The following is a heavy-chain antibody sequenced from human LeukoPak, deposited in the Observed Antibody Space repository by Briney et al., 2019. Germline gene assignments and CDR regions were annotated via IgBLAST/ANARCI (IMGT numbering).Heavy chain of an antibody. CDR3: ARVSYDSSGYYYLFDY. Sequence: SETLSLTCTVSGGSISSYYWSWIRQPPGKGLEWIGNINYRGSTNYNPSLKSGVTISVDTSKNQFSLKLSSVTAADTAVYYCARVSYDSSGYYYLFDYWGQGTLVTVSS. D-gene: IGHD3-22*01. V-gene: IGHV4-59*08. CDR1: GGSISSYY. J-gene: IGHJ4*02. CDR2: INYRGST.